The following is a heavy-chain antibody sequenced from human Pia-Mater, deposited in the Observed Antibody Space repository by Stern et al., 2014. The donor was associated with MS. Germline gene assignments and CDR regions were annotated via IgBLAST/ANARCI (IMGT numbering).Heavy chain of an antibody. CDR2: IDWDDDK. CDR1: GFSLSTSGMC. V-gene: IGHV2-70*01. CDR3: ARTTTINKGEDY. J-gene: IGHJ4*02. Sequence: QITLKESGPALVKPTQTLTLTCTFSGFSLSTSGMCVSWIRQPPGKALEWLALIDWDDDKYYGTSLKTRLTISKDTSKNQVVLKMTDMDPMDTATYYCARTTTINKGEDYWGQGTLVTVSS. D-gene: IGHD4-11*01.